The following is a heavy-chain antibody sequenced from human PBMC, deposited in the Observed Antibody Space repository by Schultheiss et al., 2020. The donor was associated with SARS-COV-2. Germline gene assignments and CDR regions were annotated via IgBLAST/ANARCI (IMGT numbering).Heavy chain of an antibody. V-gene: IGHV4-61*02. D-gene: IGHD3-22*01. J-gene: IGHJ4*02. CDR3: ATYYYDTRGFDY. CDR2: IYTSGST. Sequence: SETLSLTCTVSGGSISSGSYYWSWIRQPAGKGLEWIGRIYTSGSTNYNPSLKSRVTMSVDTSKNQFSLKLSSVTAADTAVYYCATYYYDTRGFDYWGQGTLVTVSS. CDR1: GGSISSGSYY.